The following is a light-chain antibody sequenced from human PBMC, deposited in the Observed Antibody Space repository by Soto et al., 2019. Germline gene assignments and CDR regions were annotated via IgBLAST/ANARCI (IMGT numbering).Light chain of an antibody. CDR3: HQYNTWHPKMA. V-gene: IGKV3-15*01. CDR2: GAS. Sequence: VVTQSPATLSVFPGETATLSCRASQSVSSDLAWYQQRPGQAPRLLIFGASTRATGIPARFRGSGSGTEFRLTISSLQSEDFATYYCHQYNTWHPKMAFGRGTKVEIK. J-gene: IGKJ1*01. CDR1: QSVSSD.